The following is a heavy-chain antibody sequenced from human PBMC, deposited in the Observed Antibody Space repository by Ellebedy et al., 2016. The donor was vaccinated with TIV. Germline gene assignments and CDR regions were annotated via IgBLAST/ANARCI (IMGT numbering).Heavy chain of an antibody. Sequence: GSLRLXXAVYGGSFSGYYWSWIRQPPGKGLEWIGEINHSGSTNYNPSLKSRVTISVDTSKNQFSLKLSSVTAADTAVYYCARIDYYDSSNYMDVWGKGTTVTVSS. CDR3: ARIDYYDSSNYMDV. CDR2: INHSGST. CDR1: GGSFSGYY. J-gene: IGHJ6*03. D-gene: IGHD3-22*01. V-gene: IGHV4-34*01.